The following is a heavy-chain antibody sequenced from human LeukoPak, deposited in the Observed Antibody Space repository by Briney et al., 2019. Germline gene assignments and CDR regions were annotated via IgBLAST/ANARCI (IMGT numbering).Heavy chain of an antibody. D-gene: IGHD3-22*01. V-gene: IGHV3-21*04. CDR2: ISSSSSYI. J-gene: IGHJ4*02. CDR3: ARAFSGYYGGGYYFDY. CDR1: GFTFSSYS. Sequence: PGGSLRLSCAASGFTFSSYSMNWVRQAPGKGLEWVSSISSSSSYIYYADSVKGRFTISRDNAKNSLYLQMNSLRAEDTAVYYCARAFSGYYGGGYYFDYWGQGTLVTVSS.